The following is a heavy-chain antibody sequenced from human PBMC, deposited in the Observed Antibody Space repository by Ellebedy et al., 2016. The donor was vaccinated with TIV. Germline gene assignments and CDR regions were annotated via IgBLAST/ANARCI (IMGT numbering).Heavy chain of an antibody. CDR3: VRDVFGGFFDY. Sequence: GGSLRLSCAASGLTVSSNYMSWVRQAPGKGLEWVANIYQDGSEKYYVDSVEGRFTISRDNAKNELYLQMKSLRVEDTAVYYCVRDVFGGFFDYWGQGTLVTVSS. J-gene: IGHJ4*02. V-gene: IGHV3-7*01. CDR2: IYQDGSEK. D-gene: IGHD3-10*01. CDR1: GLTVSSNY.